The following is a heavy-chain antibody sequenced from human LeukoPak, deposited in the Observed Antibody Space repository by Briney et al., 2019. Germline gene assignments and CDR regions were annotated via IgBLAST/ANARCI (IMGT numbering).Heavy chain of an antibody. D-gene: IGHD6-19*01. CDR2: IRYDGSDK. CDR1: GFTFSNFG. Sequence: GESLKISCAASGFTFSNFGMHWVRQAPGKGLEWAAFIRYDGSDKYYADSVKGRFSISRDNSKNTLYLEMDSLRAEDTAVYYCARNSSGRFDNWGQGTLVTVSS. J-gene: IGHJ4*02. V-gene: IGHV3-30*02. CDR3: ARNSSGRFDN.